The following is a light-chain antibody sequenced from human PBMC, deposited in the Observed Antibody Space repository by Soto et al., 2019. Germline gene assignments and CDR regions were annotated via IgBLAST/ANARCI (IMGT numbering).Light chain of an antibody. CDR1: QTVASN. CDR3: QQYHNLWT. CDR2: GAS. J-gene: IGKJ1*01. Sequence: ETVMTQSPATLSVCPGERVTLSCRASQTVASNLAWYQQKPGQAPRVVIHGASTRATDFPARFSGSGSGTEFTLTISSLQSEDFALYYCQQYHNLWTFGQGTKVDI. V-gene: IGKV3-15*01.